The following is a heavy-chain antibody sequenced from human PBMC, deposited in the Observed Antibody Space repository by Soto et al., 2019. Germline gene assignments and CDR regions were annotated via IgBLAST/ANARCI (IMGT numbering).Heavy chain of an antibody. D-gene: IGHD2-15*01. CDR1: GVNFSTYS. V-gene: IGHV3-23*01. CDR3: ARIAYPENWFDP. Sequence: GGSLSLSCSASGVNFSTYSMAWVRPAPGRGLEWVSTISHTGGGTFYADSVKGRFTISKDTSKNQVVLTMTNMDPVDTATYYCARIAYPENWFDPWGQGTLVTVSS. J-gene: IGHJ5*02. CDR2: ISHTGGGT.